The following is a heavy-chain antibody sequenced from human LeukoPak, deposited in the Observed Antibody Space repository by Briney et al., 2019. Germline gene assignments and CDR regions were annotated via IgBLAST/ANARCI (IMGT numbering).Heavy chain of an antibody. Sequence: GGSLRLSGAASGSTFISYWMPWARQAPGKGRVWVSRINSGGGTTNYADSVTGRFTISRDNAKNTLYLQMNSLKAEDTAVYYCARDTWGPEYWGQGTLVTVSS. CDR1: GSTFISYW. CDR3: ARDTWGPEY. V-gene: IGHV3-74*01. D-gene: IGHD1-26*01. J-gene: IGHJ4*02. CDR2: INSGGGTT.